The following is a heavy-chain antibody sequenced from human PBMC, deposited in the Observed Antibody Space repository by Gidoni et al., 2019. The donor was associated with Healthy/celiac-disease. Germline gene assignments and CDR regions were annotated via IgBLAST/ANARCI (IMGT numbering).Heavy chain of an antibody. CDR3: ARLPHDTIYYYGMDV. J-gene: IGHJ6*02. Sequence: EVQLVESGGGLVQPGGSLRLSCAASGFPFSSYWMSWVRQAPGKGLEWVANIKQDGSEKYYVDSVKGRFTISRDNAKNSLYLQMNSLRAEDTAVYYCARLPHDTIYYYGMDVWGQGTTVTVSS. CDR1: GFPFSSYW. V-gene: IGHV3-7*01. CDR2: IKQDGSEK. D-gene: IGHD3-10*01.